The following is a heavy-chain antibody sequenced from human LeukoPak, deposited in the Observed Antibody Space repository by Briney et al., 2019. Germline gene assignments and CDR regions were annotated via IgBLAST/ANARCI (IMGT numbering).Heavy chain of an antibody. CDR1: GVSIFSYY. Sequence: SETLSLTCTVSGVSIFSYYWNWIRQPPGQGLEWIGYIHYSGTTNYNPSLKSRVSISIDTSKSQLSLKLTSVTVADTALYFCARSRTHGLDVWGPGTTVSVS. CDR2: IHYSGTT. CDR3: ARSRTHGLDV. J-gene: IGHJ6*02. V-gene: IGHV4-59*12. D-gene: IGHD2-2*01.